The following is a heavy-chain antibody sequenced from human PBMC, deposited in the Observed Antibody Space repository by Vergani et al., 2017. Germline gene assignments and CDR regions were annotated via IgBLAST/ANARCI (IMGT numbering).Heavy chain of an antibody. Sequence: QVQLQQWGAGLLKPSETLSLTCAVYGGSFSGYYWSWIRQPPGKGLEWIGEMNHSGSTNYNPSLNSRVTISVDTSKNQFSLTLSSVTAAGTAVYYCARHGGSGNFYHLFDSWGQGTLVTVSS. D-gene: IGHD3-10*01. CDR3: ARHGGSGNFYHLFDS. CDR1: GGSFSGYY. J-gene: IGHJ4*02. V-gene: IGHV4-34*02. CDR2: MNHSGST.